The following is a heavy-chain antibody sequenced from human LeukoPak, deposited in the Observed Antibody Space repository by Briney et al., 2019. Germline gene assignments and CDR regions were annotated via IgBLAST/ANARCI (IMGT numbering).Heavy chain of an antibody. J-gene: IGHJ4*02. V-gene: IGHV3-23*01. CDR3: AKVLLDSSGWYGGSDY. CDR1: GFTFSSYA. D-gene: IGHD6-19*01. Sequence: GGSLRLSCAASGFTFSSYAMSWVRQAPGKGLEWVSAISGSGGSTYYADSVKGRFTISRDNSKNTLYLQMNSLRAEDTAVYYCAKVLLDSSGWYGGSDYWGQGTLVTVSS. CDR2: ISGSGGST.